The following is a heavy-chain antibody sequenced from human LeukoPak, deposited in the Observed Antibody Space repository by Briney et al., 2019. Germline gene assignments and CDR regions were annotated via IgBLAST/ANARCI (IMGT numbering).Heavy chain of an antibody. CDR2: ISSSSSYI. V-gene: IGHV3-21*01. D-gene: IGHD6-13*01. J-gene: IGHJ4*02. CDR1: GSSFSRYS. CDR3: ARDAAAASRY. Sequence: GESLRLSWAASGSSFSRYSMNWVRQAPGKGLEWVSSISSSSSYIYYADSVKGRFTISRDNAKNSLYLQMNSLRAEDTAVYYCARDAAAASRYWGQGTLVTVSS.